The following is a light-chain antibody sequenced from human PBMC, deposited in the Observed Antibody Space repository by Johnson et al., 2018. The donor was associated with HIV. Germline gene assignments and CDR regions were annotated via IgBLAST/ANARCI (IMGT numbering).Light chain of an antibody. CDR1: NSNIGNNY. J-gene: IGLJ1*01. CDR3: GTWDSSLSAGGV. V-gene: IGLV1-51*01. Sequence: QSVLTQPPSVSAAPGQKVTISCSGSNSNIGNNYVSWYQQFPGTAPKLLIYDNNKRPSGIPDRFSGSKSGTSATLGITGLQTGDEADDYCGTWDSSLSAGGVFGTRTKVTVL. CDR2: DNN.